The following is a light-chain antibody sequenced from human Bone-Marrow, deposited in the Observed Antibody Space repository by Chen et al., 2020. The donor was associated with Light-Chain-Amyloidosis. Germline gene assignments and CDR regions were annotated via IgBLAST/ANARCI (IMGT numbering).Light chain of an antibody. V-gene: IGLV1-51*02. Sequence: QSVLTQPPSVSAAPGQKVTISSSVSNSNIGINYVSWYLQLPGTSPKLLIYEDNQRPSEIPDRCSGSKSGTSATLGVSGRQTGDEADDYCATWDSSLTIWMFGGGTTLTVL. J-gene: IGLJ3*02. CDR1: NSNIGINY. CDR2: EDN. CDR3: ATWDSSLTIWM.